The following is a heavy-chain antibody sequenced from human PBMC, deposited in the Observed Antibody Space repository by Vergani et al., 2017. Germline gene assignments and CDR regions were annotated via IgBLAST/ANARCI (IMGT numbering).Heavy chain of an antibody. V-gene: IGHV4-59*08. CDR2: IYYSGST. J-gene: IGHJ4*02. CDR1: GGSISSYY. D-gene: IGHD2-15*01. CDR3: ARGSCLGGSCYKPLFDY. Sequence: QVQLQESGPGLVKPSETLSLTCTVSGGSISSYYWSWIRQPPGKGLEWIGYIYYSGSTNYNPSLKSRVTISVDTSKNQFSLKLSSVTAADTAVHFCARGSCLGGSCYKPLFDYWGQGILVTVSS.